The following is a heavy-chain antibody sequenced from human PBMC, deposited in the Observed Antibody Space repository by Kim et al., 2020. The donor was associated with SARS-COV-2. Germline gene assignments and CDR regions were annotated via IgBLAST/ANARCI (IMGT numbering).Heavy chain of an antibody. CDR1: GFTFSSYA. D-gene: IGHD1-26*01. V-gene: IGHV3-30*04. J-gene: IGHJ4*02. CDR3: ARGSGSYYPDFDY. CDR2: ISYDGSNK. Sequence: GGSLRLSCAASGFTFSSYAMHWVRQAPGKGLEWVAVISYDGSNKYYADSVKGRFTISRDNSKNTLYLQMNSLRAEDTAVYYCARGSGSYYPDFDYWGQGTLVTVSS.